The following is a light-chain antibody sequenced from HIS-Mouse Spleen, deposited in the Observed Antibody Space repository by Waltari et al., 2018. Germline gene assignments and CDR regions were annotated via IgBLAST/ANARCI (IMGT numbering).Light chain of an antibody. CDR1: ALTKKY. V-gene: IGLV3-10*01. CDR2: EES. CDR3: YSTDSSGNHRV. Sequence: SYDLTQPPSVSVSPGQQATNPCSGAALTKKYASWYQQKSGQAPVLVIYEESKPPSGIPERFSGSSSRTMATLTISGAQVEDEADYYCYSTDSSGNHRVFGGGTKLTVL. J-gene: IGLJ2*01.